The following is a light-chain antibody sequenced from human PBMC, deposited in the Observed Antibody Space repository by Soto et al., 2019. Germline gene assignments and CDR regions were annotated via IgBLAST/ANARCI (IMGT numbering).Light chain of an antibody. V-gene: IGLV2-14*01. CDR2: DVS. J-gene: IGLJ1*01. Sequence: QSALTQPASVSGSPGQSITISCTGTSSDVGGYNYVSWYQQHPGKAPKLMIYDVSNRPSGVSNRFSGSKSGNTASLTISGLQAEDEADYYCSSYTSSSGVFRTGTKVT. CDR3: SSYTSSSGV. CDR1: SSDVGGYNY.